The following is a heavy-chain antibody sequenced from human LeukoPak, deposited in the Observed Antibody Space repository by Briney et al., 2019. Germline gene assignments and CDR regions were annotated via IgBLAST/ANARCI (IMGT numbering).Heavy chain of an antibody. CDR1: GFTFGSYS. J-gene: IGHJ6*03. CDR2: ISSSSSYI. Sequence: GGSLRLSCAASGFTFGSYSMNWVRQAPGKGLEWVSSISSSSSYIYYADSVKGRFTISRDNAKNSLYLQMNSLRAEDTAVYYCARDSYDFWSGYYEYYYYYMDVWGKGTTVTVS. CDR3: ARDSYDFWSGYYEYYYYYMDV. D-gene: IGHD3-3*01. V-gene: IGHV3-21*01.